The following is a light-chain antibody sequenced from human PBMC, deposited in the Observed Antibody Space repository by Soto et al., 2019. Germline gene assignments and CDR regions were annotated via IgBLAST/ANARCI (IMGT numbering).Light chain of an antibody. V-gene: IGKV3-20*01. J-gene: IGKJ5*01. CDR1: QSISTN. CDR2: GAS. CDR3: QQYGSSTLT. Sequence: EIVMTQSPATLSVSPGERATLSCRASQSISTNLAWYHQKPGQAPRLLIYGASSRATGIPDRFSGSGSGTDFTLTISRLEPEDFAVYYCQQYGSSTLTFGQGTRLEIK.